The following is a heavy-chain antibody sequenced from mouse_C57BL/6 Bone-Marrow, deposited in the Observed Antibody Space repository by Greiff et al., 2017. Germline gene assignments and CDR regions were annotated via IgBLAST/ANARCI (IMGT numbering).Heavy chain of an antibody. D-gene: IGHD1-1*01. J-gene: IGHJ4*01. CDR2: IYPSDSET. Sequence: QVQLQQPGAELVRPGSSVKLSCKASGYTFTSYWMDWVKQRPGQGLEWIGNIYPSDSETHYNQKFKDKATLTGDKSSSTAYMQLSSLTSEDSAVYYCARRAGSSYDYAMDYWGQGTSVTVSS. CDR1: GYTFTSYW. V-gene: IGHV1-61*01. CDR3: ARRAGSSYDYAMDY.